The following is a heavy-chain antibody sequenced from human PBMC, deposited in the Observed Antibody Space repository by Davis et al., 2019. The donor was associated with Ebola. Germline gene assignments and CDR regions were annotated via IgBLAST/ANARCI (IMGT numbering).Heavy chain of an antibody. CDR1: GGTFSSYA. CDR2: IIPILGIA. CDR3: ARLLDTAMVLDYGMDV. J-gene: IGHJ6*02. Sequence: SVKVSCKASGGTFSSYAISWVRQAPGQGLEWMGRIIPILGIANYAQKFQGRVTITTDKSTSTAYMELSSLRSEDTAVYYCARLLDTAMVLDYGMDVWGQGTTVTVSS. V-gene: IGHV1-69*04. D-gene: IGHD5-18*01.